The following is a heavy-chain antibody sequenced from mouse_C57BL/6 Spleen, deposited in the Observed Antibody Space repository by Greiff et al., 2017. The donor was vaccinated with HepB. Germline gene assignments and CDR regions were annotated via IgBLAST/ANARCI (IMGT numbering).Heavy chain of an antibody. CDR1: GYAFTNYL. J-gene: IGHJ4*01. CDR2: INPGSGGT. D-gene: IGHD2-4*01. V-gene: IGHV1-54*01. Sequence: VQLQQSGAELVRPGPSVKVSCKASGYAFTNYLIEWVKQRPGQGLEWIGVINPGSGGTNYNEKFKGKATLTADKSSSTAYMQLSSLTSEDSAVYFCARDTYDYEDGAMDYWGQGTSVTVSS. CDR3: ARDTYDYEDGAMDY.